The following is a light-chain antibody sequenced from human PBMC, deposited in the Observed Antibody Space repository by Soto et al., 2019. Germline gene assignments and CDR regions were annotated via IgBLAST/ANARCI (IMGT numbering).Light chain of an antibody. CDR1: SIDFDGSNY. CDR2: DVY. CDR3: TSYTMSSTYVV. V-gene: IGLV2-14*01. J-gene: IGLJ2*01. Sequence: QSALTQPAFVSGSPVQSITISCTGTSIDFDGSNYVSWYQQHPCKAPKLMIYDVYNRPSGVSDRFAGSKAGNTASLNISGLQAEDEADSYCTSYTMSSTYVVFGGGTALTVL.